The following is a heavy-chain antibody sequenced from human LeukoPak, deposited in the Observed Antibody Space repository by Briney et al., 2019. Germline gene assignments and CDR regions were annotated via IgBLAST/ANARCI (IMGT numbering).Heavy chain of an antibody. CDR3: AKVLSGSQDY. CDR1: GFTFSIYA. CDR2: ISGSTGST. J-gene: IGHJ4*02. Sequence: GGSLRLSCAASGFTFSIYAMSWVRQAPGKGLEWVSSISGSTGSTYYADSVKGRFTISRDNSKNTVYLQMNSLRAEDTAVYYCAKVLSGSQDYWGQGTLVTVFS. D-gene: IGHD1-26*01. V-gene: IGHV3-23*01.